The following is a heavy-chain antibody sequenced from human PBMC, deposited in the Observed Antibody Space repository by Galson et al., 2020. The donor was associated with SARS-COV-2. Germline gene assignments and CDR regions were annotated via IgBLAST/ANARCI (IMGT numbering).Heavy chain of an antibody. Sequence: SKTLSLTCTVTGGSINSGDYYWSWIRQPPGKGLEWIGYIFNGGGTYYNPSLKSRLTISVDTSKNQFSLRLSSVTAADTAVYYCARADSSGSYFDFWGQGSLVTVSS. J-gene: IGHJ4*02. CDR2: IFNGGGT. D-gene: IGHD3-22*01. V-gene: IGHV4-30-4*01. CDR1: GGSINSGDYY. CDR3: ARADSSGSYFDF.